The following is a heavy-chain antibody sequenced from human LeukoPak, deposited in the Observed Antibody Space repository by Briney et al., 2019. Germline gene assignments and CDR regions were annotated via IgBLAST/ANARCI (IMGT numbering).Heavy chain of an antibody. D-gene: IGHD6-13*01. Sequence: GGSLRLSCAASGFTFSSYTMNWVRQAPGKGLEWVSYISSSSRTIYYADSVKGRFTISRDNAKNSLYLQMNSLRADDTAVYYCAKTSATGSPFDGIDYWGQGTLVTVSS. V-gene: IGHV3-48*01. CDR2: ISSSSRTI. CDR3: AKTSATGSPFDGIDY. J-gene: IGHJ4*02. CDR1: GFTFSSYT.